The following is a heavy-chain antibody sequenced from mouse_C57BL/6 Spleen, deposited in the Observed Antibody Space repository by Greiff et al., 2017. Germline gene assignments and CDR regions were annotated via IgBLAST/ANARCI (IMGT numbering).Heavy chain of an antibody. CDR3: AGDTTVVAKNAMDY. J-gene: IGHJ4*01. V-gene: IGHV1-53*01. CDR2: INPSNGGT. D-gene: IGHD1-1*01. CDR1: GYTFTSYW. Sequence: QVQLQQPGTELVKPGASVKLSCKASGYTFTSYWMHWVKQRPGQGFEWIGNINPSNGGTNYNEKFKSKATLTVDKSSSAAYMQLSSLTSEDSAVYYCAGDTTVVAKNAMDYWGQGTSVTVSS.